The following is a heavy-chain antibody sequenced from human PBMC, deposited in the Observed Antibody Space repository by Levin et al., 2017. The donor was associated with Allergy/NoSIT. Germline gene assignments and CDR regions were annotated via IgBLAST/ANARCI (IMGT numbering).Heavy chain of an antibody. CDR3: ARDRNYSNYDYYYYYYMDV. J-gene: IGHJ6*03. V-gene: IGHV3-30-3*01. Sequence: SCAASGFTFSSYAMHWVRQAPGKGLEWVAVISYDGSNKYYADSVKGRFTISRDNSKNTLYLQMNSLRAEDTAVYYCARDRNYSNYDYYYYYYMDVWGKGTTVTVSS. D-gene: IGHD4-11*01. CDR1: GFTFSSYA. CDR2: ISYDGSNK.